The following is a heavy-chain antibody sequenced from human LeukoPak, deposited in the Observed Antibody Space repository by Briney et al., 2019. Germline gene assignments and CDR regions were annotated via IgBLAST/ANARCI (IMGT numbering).Heavy chain of an antibody. Sequence: GSLRLSCAASGFTFSSYAMSWVRQAPGKGLEWVSAISGSGGSTYYADSVKGRFTISRDNSKNTLYLQMNSLRAEDTAVYYCAKAPGGYCSGGSCYLDYWGQGTLVTVSS. CDR3: AKAPGGYCSGGSCYLDY. CDR1: GFTFSSYA. CDR2: ISGSGGST. V-gene: IGHV3-23*01. D-gene: IGHD2-15*01. J-gene: IGHJ4*02.